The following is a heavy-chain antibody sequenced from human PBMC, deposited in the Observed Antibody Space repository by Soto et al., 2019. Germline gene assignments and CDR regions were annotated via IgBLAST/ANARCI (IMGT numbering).Heavy chain of an antibody. J-gene: IGHJ5*02. CDR3: VRGGSNTLHNCFDP. V-gene: IGHV4-4*07. CDR2: VYATGTS. CDR1: GGSMSKYY. D-gene: IGHD2-15*01. Sequence: SETLSLTCTVSGGSMSKYYWSWIRQTAGKGLEWMGRVYATGTSNYNPSLRSRIAISVDMSKKSFSLRLRSVTAADTGVYYCVRGGSNTLHNCFDPWGQGSLVTVSS.